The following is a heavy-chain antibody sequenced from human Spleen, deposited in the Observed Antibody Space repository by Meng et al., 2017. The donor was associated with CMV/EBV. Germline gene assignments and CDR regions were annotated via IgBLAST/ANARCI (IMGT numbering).Heavy chain of an antibody. D-gene: IGHD3-3*01. Sequence: LSLTCAASGFTFSSYAMHWVRQAPGKGLEWVAVISYDGSNKYYADSVKGRFTISRDNSKNTLYLQMNSLRAEDTAAYYCASNEDYDFWSGYLDYWGQGTLVTVSS. V-gene: IGHV3-30-3*01. CDR2: ISYDGSNK. CDR3: ASNEDYDFWSGYLDY. CDR1: GFTFSSYA. J-gene: IGHJ4*02.